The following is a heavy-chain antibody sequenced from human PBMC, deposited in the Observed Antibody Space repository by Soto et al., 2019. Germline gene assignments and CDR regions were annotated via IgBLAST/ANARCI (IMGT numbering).Heavy chain of an antibody. CDR1: GGSISSYY. V-gene: IGHV4-59*01. Sequence: SETLSLTCTVSGGSISSYYWSWIRQPPGKGLEWIGYIYYSGSTNYNPSLKSRVTISVDTSKNQFSLKLSSVTAADTAVYYCARAFIVGAIDYWGQGTLVTVSS. J-gene: IGHJ4*02. CDR2: IYYSGST. CDR3: ARAFIVGAIDY. D-gene: IGHD1-26*01.